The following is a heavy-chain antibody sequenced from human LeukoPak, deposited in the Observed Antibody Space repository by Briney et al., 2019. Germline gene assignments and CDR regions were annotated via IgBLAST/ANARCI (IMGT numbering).Heavy chain of an antibody. J-gene: IGHJ4*02. CDR2: IKQDGSEK. Sequence: PGGSLRLSCAASGFTFSSYWMSWVRQAPGKGLEWVANIKQDGSEKYYVDSVKGRFTISRGNSKNTLYLQMNSLRAEDTAVYYCARDTHYYYDSSGYLLLWGQGTLVTVSS. CDR3: ARDTHYYYDSSGYLLL. CDR1: GFTFSSYW. D-gene: IGHD3-22*01. V-gene: IGHV3-7*01.